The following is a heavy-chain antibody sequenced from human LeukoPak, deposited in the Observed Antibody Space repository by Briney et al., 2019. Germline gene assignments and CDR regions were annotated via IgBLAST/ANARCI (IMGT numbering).Heavy chain of an antibody. J-gene: IGHJ3*02. CDR1: AGSINSGDYY. V-gene: IGHV4-61*02. CDR3: ARGIGTSYDSSRDAFDI. CDR2: IYSPGT. D-gene: IGHD3-22*01. Sequence: SRTLSLTCTVSAGSINSGDYYWSWIRQPAGKGLEWIGRIYSPGTNYNYNPSVKSRVPISIDPSKNQFSLKLTSVTAADTAVYYCARGIGTSYDSSRDAFDIWGQGTMVTVSS.